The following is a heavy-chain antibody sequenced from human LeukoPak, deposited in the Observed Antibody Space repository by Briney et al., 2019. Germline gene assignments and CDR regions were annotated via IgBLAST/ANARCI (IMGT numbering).Heavy chain of an antibody. D-gene: IGHD2-21*02. CDR3: AKDGTYCGGDCYTNFDY. CDR1: GFTFSSYA. J-gene: IGHJ4*02. V-gene: IGHV3-23*01. CDR2: ISGSGGST. Sequence: PGGSLRLSCAASGFTFSSYAMSWVHQAPGKGLEWVSAISGSGGSTYYADSVKGRFTISRDNSKNTLYLQMNSLRAEDTAVYYCAKDGTYCGGDCYTNFDYWGQGTLVTVSS.